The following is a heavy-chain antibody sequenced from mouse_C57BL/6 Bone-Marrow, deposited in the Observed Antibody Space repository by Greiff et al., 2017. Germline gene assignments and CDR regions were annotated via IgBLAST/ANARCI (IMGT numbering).Heavy chain of an antibody. J-gene: IGHJ3*01. CDR3: ARNARNYDYGWCAY. Sequence: QVQLQQPGAELVMPGASVKLSCKASGYTFTSYWMHWVKQRPGQGLEWIGEIDSSDSYTNYNQTFKGKSTLTVDKTSSTAYMQISSLTSEDSAVYYCARNARNYDYGWCAYWGQGTLVTVSA. CDR2: IDSSDSYT. V-gene: IGHV1-69*01. D-gene: IGHD2-4*01. CDR1: GYTFTSYW.